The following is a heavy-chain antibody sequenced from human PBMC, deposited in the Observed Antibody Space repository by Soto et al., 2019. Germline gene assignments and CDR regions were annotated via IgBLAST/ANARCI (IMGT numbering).Heavy chain of an antibody. D-gene: IGHD3-22*01. CDR3: ARTVGNYYDSSGYDSLGYYFDY. V-gene: IGHV1-18*01. Sequence: QVQLVQSGAEVKKPGASVKVSCKASGYTFTSYGISWVRQAPGQGLEWLGWISAYNGNTNYAQKLQGRVNMTTDTSTDTAYMELRSLRPDDTAVYYCARTVGNYYDSSGYDSLGYYFDYWGQGTLVTVCS. CDR2: ISAYNGNT. J-gene: IGHJ4*02. CDR1: GYTFTSYG.